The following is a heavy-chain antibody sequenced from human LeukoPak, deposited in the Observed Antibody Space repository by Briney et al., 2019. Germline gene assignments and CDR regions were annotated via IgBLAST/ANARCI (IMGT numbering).Heavy chain of an antibody. Sequence: SVKVSCKASGGTFNNSAISWVRQAPGQGLEWLGGIMPLFGTAGYAQKFQGRVTITKDESTRTVYLELTSLTSDNTAVYYCARDVHGDYGSGWFDPWGQGTLVSVSS. CDR2: IMPLFGTA. CDR3: ARDVHGDYGSGWFDP. V-gene: IGHV1-69*05. D-gene: IGHD4-17*01. CDR1: GGTFNNSA. J-gene: IGHJ5*02.